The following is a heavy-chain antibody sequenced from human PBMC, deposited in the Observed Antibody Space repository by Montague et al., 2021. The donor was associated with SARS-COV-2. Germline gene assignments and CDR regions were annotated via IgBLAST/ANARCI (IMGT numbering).Heavy chain of an antibody. CDR1: GGSFSGYY. J-gene: IGHJ6*02. Sequence: SETLSLTCAVYGGSFSGYYWSWIRQPPGKGLEWIGEISHSGSTNYNPSLKSRVTISIDTSKNQFSPKLSSVTAADTAVYYCARFAYWLLFIASYYGMDVWGQGTTVTVSS. CDR3: ARFAYWLLFIASYYGMDV. D-gene: IGHD2-2*01. CDR2: ISHSGST. V-gene: IGHV4-34*01.